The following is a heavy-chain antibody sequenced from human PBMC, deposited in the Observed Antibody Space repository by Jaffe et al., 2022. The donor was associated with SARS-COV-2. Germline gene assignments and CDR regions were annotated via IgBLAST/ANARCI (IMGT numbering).Heavy chain of an antibody. D-gene: IGHD4-17*01. Sequence: EVQLLESGGGLVQPGGSLRLSCAASGFTFSSYAMSWVRQAPGKGLEWVSAISGSGGSTYHADSVKGRFTISRDNSKNTLYLQMNSLRAEDTAVYYCAKDHYGDYVAYYYYGMDVWGQGTTVTVSS. CDR1: GFTFSSYA. J-gene: IGHJ6*02. CDR2: ISGSGGST. V-gene: IGHV3-23*01. CDR3: AKDHYGDYVAYYYYGMDV.